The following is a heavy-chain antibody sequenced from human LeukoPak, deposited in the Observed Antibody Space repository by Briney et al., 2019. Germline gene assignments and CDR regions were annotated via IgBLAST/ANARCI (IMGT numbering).Heavy chain of an antibody. CDR1: GYTFTGYY. V-gene: IGHV1-2*02. D-gene: IGHD5-12*01. J-gene: IGHJ6*02. CDR2: INPNSGGT. Sequence: VVSVKVSCKASGYTFTGYYMHWVRQAPGQGLEWMGWINPNSGGTNYAQKFQGRVTMTRDTSISTAYMELSRLRSDDTAVYYCARVPSGYVYYGMDVWGQGTTVTVSS. CDR3: ARVPSGYVYYGMDV.